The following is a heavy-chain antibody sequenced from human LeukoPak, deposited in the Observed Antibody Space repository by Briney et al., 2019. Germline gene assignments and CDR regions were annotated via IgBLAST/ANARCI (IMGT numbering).Heavy chain of an antibody. Sequence: SQTLSLTCTVSGGSISSGGYYWSWIRQHPGKGLEWIGDIYYSGSTRYNPSLKSRVTLSVDTSRNQFSLKLSSVTAADTAVYYCARASGCPSSSCYSGYFDCWGQGTLVTVSS. V-gene: IGHV4-31*03. CDR3: ARASGCPSSSCYSGYFDC. J-gene: IGHJ4*02. CDR2: IYYSGST. D-gene: IGHD2-2*01. CDR1: GGSISSGGYY.